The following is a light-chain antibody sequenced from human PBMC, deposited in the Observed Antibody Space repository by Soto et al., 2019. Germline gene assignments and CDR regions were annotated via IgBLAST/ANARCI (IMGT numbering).Light chain of an antibody. J-gene: IGLJ3*02. V-gene: IGLV1-44*01. CDR1: SSNIGINL. Sequence: QSVLTQPPSASGTPGQRVTISCSGSSSNIGINLVNWYQQLPGTAPKLLMYDNNQRPSGVPDRFSGSKSGTSASLAISGLQSDDEADHHCAVWNDSLNGLVFGGGTKLTVL. CDR3: AVWNDSLNGLV. CDR2: DNN.